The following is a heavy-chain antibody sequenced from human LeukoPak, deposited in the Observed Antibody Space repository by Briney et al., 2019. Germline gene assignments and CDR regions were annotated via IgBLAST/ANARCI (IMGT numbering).Heavy chain of an antibody. J-gene: IGHJ4*02. Sequence: GGSLRLSCAASGFTFSSYAMHWVRQAPGKGLEWVAVISYDGSNKYYADSVKGRFTISRDNSKNTLYLQMNSLRAEDTAVYYCAKDEYSSSPEGTHPFFDYWGQGTLVTVSS. V-gene: IGHV3-30-3*01. CDR1: GFTFSSYA. D-gene: IGHD6-6*01. CDR2: ISYDGSNK. CDR3: AKDEYSSSPEGTHPFFDY.